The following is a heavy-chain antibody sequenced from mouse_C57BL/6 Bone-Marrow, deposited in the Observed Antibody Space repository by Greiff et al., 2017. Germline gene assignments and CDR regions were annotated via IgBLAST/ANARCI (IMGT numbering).Heavy chain of an antibody. CDR3: ARRRVYYGSFDY. CDR1: GYTFTSYW. V-gene: IGHV1-55*01. CDR2: IYPGSGST. D-gene: IGHD1-1*01. J-gene: IGHJ2*01. Sequence: VKLQQPGAELVKPGASVKMSCKASGYTFTSYWITWVKQRPGQGLEWIGDIYPGSGSTNYNEKFKSKATLTVDTSSSTAYMQLSSLTSEDSAVYYCARRRVYYGSFDYWGQGTTLTVSS.